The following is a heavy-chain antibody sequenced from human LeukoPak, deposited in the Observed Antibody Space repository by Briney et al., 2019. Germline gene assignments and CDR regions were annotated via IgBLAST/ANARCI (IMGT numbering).Heavy chain of an antibody. V-gene: IGHV1-46*01. CDR1: GYTFTSYY. CDR3: ARPAEPYSSGWPVDY. CDR2: INPSGGST. J-gene: IGHJ4*02. D-gene: IGHD6-19*01. Sequence: ASVKVSCKASGYTFTSYYMHWVRQAPGQGLEWMGIINPSGGSTSYAQKFQGRVTMTRDTSTSTVYMELSRLRSEDTAVYYCARPAEPYSSGWPVDYWGQGTLVTVSS.